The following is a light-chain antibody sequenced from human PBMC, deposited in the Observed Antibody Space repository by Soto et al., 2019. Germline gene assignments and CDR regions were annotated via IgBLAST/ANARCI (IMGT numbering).Light chain of an antibody. CDR1: QSISIS. Sequence: ITQSPSSLSASILDIGTITCLSSQSISISLNWYQLKPGKAPNLLMYGASYLKSGVPTRFSGSGSGTDFTLTISSLQPEDFATYYCQQTYTTPEITFGQGTRLEIK. CDR3: QQTYTTPEIT. V-gene: IGKV1-39*01. CDR2: GAS. J-gene: IGKJ5*01.